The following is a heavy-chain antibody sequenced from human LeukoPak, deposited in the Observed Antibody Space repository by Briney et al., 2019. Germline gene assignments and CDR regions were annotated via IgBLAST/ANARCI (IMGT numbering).Heavy chain of an antibody. D-gene: IGHD6-25*01. CDR3: ARGPIGGVVLETTLGYFDP. V-gene: IGHV4-30-2*01. J-gene: IGHJ5*02. CDR1: GGSIAGSGWH. Sequence: SETLSLTRTVSGGSIAGSGWHWRWLRRPPGKGLEWIAYIYHSGGTYSSPPLRNRVTISVDRYKNQFFLNLRSATDADTAMYYCARGPIGGVVLETTLGYFDPWGQGTLVTVSS. CDR2: IYHSGGT.